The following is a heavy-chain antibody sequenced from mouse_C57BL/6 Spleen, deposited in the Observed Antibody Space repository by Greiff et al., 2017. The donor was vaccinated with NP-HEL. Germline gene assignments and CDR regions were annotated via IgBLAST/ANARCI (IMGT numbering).Heavy chain of an antibody. V-gene: IGHV1-61*01. CDR1: GYTFTSYW. CDR2: IYPSDSET. D-gene: IGHD2-1*01. CDR3: ARRGVTIDY. J-gene: IGHJ2*01. Sequence: VQLQQSGAELVRPGSSVKLSCKASGYTFTSYWMDWVKQRPGQGLEWIGNIYPSDSETHYNQKFKDKATLTVDKSSSKAYMQLSSLTAEDSAVYYCARRGVTIDYWGQGTTLTVSS.